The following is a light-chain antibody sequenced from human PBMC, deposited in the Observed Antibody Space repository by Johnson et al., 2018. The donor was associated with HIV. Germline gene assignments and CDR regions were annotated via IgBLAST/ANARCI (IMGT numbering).Light chain of an antibody. CDR1: CSNIGNNY. CDR2: DNN. Sequence: VLTQPPSVSAAPGQKVTISCSGSCSNIGNNYVSWYQQIPGRAPKLLIYDNNKRPSGIPDRFSGSKSGTSATLGITGLQTGDEADYYCGTWDSSLSALYVFGTGTKVTVL. J-gene: IGLJ1*01. V-gene: IGLV1-51*01. CDR3: GTWDSSLSALYV.